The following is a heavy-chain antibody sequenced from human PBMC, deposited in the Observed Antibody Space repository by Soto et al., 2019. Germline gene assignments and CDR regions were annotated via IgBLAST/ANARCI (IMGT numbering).Heavy chain of an antibody. V-gene: IGHV3-21*01. CDR1: GFTFSSYS. CDR2: ISSSSSYI. D-gene: IGHD3-3*01. J-gene: IGHJ6*02. Sequence: LRLACAASGFTFSSYSMKWVRQAPVKGLEWVSSISSSSSYIYYADSVKGRFTISRDNAKNSLYLQMNSLRAEDTAVYYCARFPAYDFWSCSYYYYGMDVWGQGTTVTVSS. CDR3: ARFPAYDFWSCSYYYYGMDV.